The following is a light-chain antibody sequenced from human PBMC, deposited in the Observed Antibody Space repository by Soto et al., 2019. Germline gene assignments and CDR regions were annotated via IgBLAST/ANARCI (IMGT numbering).Light chain of an antibody. CDR3: SSYRTGSAFYV. Sequence: QSVVTQPASVSGSPGQSITISCTGTSSDVGDYNYVSWYQHHPGKAPKLIIYEVRNRPSGVPNRFSGAKSGNTASLTISGLQAEDDADYYCSSYRTGSAFYVFGSGTKVTVL. V-gene: IGLV2-14*01. CDR2: EVR. CDR1: SSDVGDYNY. J-gene: IGLJ1*01.